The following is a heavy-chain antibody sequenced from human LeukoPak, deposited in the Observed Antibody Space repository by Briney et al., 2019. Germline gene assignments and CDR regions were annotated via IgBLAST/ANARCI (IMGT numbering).Heavy chain of an antibody. D-gene: IGHD2-2*01. Sequence: GGSLRLSCAASRFTFYDYGMSWGRPAPGKGLEWVSGINWNGDSTGYGDSVKGRFTISRDNARNSLYLQMNSLRAEDTAFYYCAREQRYCGSTSCYSFFDYWGQGTLVTVSS. CDR1: RFTFYDYG. J-gene: IGHJ4*02. CDR2: INWNGDST. V-gene: IGHV3-20*04. CDR3: AREQRYCGSTSCYSFFDY.